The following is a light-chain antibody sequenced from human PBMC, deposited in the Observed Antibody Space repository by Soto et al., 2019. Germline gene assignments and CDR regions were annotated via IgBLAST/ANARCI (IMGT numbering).Light chain of an antibody. J-gene: IGLJ1*01. CDR2: RSN. Sequence: SYELTQPLSVSVALGQTARITCGGNNIGSKNVHWYQQKPGQAPVLVIYRSNNRPSEIPERFSGSNSGNTATLTISRAQAGDEADYYCQVWDSSPLVFGTGTQLTVL. CDR1: NIGSKN. V-gene: IGLV3-9*01. CDR3: QVWDSSPLV.